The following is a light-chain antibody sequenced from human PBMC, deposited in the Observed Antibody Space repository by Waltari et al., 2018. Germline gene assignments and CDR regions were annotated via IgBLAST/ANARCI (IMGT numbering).Light chain of an antibody. J-gene: IGKJ2*01. Sequence: DIQMTQSPSSLPASVGERVTITCRASQSISNYLNWYQHKPGEAPKLLVYVASNLQRGVPSRFSGSGSETDFTLTISSLQLEDFATYYCQQSYNAPYTFGQGTNVEIK. CDR3: QQSYNAPYT. CDR2: VAS. CDR1: QSISNY. V-gene: IGKV1-39*01.